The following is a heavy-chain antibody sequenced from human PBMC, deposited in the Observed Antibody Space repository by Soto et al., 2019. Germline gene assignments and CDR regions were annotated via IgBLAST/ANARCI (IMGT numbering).Heavy chain of an antibody. CDR2: IYYSGST. CDR3: ARDSRDYGGNSGFYYGMDV. J-gene: IGHJ6*02. D-gene: IGHD4-17*01. V-gene: IGHV4-30-4*01. CDR1: GGSISSGDYY. Sequence: SEPLSLTCTVSGGSISSGDYYWSWIRQPPGKGLEWIGYIYYSGSTYYNPSLKSRVTISVDTSKNQFSLKLSSVTAADTAVYYCARDSRDYGGNSGFYYGMDVWGQGTTVTAP.